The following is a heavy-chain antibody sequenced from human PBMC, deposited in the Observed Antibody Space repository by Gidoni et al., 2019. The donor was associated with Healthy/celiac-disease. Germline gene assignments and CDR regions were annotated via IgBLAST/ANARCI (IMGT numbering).Heavy chain of an antibody. CDR3: ARDRARFGAYFDY. CDR1: GFTFSSYS. J-gene: IGHJ4*02. Sequence: EVQLVESGGGLVKPGGSLRLSCAASGFTFSSYSMNWVRQAPGKGLEWVSSISSSSSYIYYADSVKGRFTISRDNAKNSLYLQMNSLRAEDTAVYYCARDRARFGAYFDYWGQGTLVTVSS. V-gene: IGHV3-21*01. CDR2: ISSSSSYI. D-gene: IGHD3-10*01.